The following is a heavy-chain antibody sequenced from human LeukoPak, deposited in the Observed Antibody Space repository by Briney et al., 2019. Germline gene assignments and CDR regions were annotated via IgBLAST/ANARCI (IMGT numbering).Heavy chain of an antibody. Sequence: GASVKVSCKASGYTFTSYGISWVRQAPGQGLEWMGWISAYNGNTNYAQKLQGRVTMTTDTSTSTAYMELRSLRSDDTAVYYCAVYYYDSSGYYGSFDYWGQGTPVTVSS. J-gene: IGHJ4*02. CDR2: ISAYNGNT. CDR3: AVYYYDSSGYYGSFDY. V-gene: IGHV1-18*01. D-gene: IGHD3-22*01. CDR1: GYTFTSYG.